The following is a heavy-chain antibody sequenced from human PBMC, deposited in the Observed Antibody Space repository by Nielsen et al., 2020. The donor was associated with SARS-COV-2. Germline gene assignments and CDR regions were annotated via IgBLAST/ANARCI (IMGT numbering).Heavy chain of an antibody. Sequence: GESLKISCAASGFTFSSYWMSWVRQAPGKGLEWVANIKQDGSEKYYVDSVKGRFTISRDNAKNSLYLQMNSLRAEDTAVYYCARVGVYYDFWSGQERIYYFDYWGQGTLVTVSS. J-gene: IGHJ4*02. CDR3: ARVGVYYDFWSGQERIYYFDY. D-gene: IGHD3-3*01. CDR1: GFTFSSYW. V-gene: IGHV3-7*03. CDR2: IKQDGSEK.